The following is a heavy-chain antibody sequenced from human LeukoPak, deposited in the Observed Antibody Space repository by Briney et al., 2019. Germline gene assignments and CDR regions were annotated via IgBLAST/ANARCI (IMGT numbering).Heavy chain of an antibody. D-gene: IGHD2-2*01. V-gene: IGHV4-34*01. J-gene: IGHJ4*02. CDR3: ARGDCSSTTCFHYYFDY. Sequence: PSETLSLTCVVYGASFSGNYWTWIRQPPGKGLEWIGEINHSGSTNYNPSLKSRVTMSVDTSKNQFSLKLSSVIAADTAVYFCARGDCSSTTCFHYYFDYWGQGTLVTVSS. CDR1: GASFSGNY. CDR2: INHSGST.